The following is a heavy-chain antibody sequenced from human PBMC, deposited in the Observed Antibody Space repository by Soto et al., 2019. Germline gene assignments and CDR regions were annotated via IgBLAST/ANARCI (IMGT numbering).Heavy chain of an antibody. CDR2: VSLDGGNT. CDR1: GFTFSTYA. Sequence: HPGGSLRLSCAASGFTFSTYAMHWVRQAPGKGLEYVSAVSLDGGNTYYADSVKGRFTISRDNSNNMLYLQMGSLRPEDMAVYYCARGKGCSDHNCWYDYYFDYWGRGTLVTVSS. CDR3: ARGKGCSDHNCWYDYYFDY. D-gene: IGHD5-12*01. J-gene: IGHJ4*02. V-gene: IGHV3-64*02.